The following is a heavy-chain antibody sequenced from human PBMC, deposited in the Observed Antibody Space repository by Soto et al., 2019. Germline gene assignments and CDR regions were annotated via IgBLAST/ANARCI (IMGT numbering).Heavy chain of an antibody. CDR3: ARANYDILTGYGLYYYYGMDV. CDR1: GGTFSSYA. Sequence: QVQLVQSGAEVKKPGSSVKVSCKASGGTFSSYAISWVRQAPGQGLEWMGGIIPLFGTANYAQKFQGRVTITADKSTSTAYMELSSLRSEDTAVYYCARANYDILTGYGLYYYYGMDVWGQGTTVTVSS. CDR2: IIPLFGTA. D-gene: IGHD3-9*01. J-gene: IGHJ6*02. V-gene: IGHV1-69*06.